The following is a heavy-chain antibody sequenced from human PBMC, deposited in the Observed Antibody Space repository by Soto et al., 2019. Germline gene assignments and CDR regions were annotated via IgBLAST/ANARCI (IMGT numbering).Heavy chain of an antibody. J-gene: IGHJ5*02. CDR2: IYYSGST. V-gene: IGHV4-31*03. CDR1: GGSISSGGYY. Sequence: QVQLQESGPGLVKPSQTLSLTCTVSGGSISSGGYYWSWIRQHPGKGLEWIGYIYYSGSTYYNPSLTSRVTISVDTSKNQFSLKLSSVTAADTAVYYCARNVVEGSWFDPWGQGTLVTVSS. CDR3: ARNVVEGSWFDP. D-gene: IGHD2-15*01.